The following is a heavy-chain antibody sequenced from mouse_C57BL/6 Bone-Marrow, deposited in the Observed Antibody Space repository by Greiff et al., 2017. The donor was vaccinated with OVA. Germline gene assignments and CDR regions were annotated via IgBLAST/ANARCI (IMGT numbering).Heavy chain of an antibody. CDR1: GYTFTSYW. J-gene: IGHJ2*01. CDR3: TRPHYYGSSGDYFDY. V-gene: IGHV1-5*01. D-gene: IGHD1-1*01. CDR2: IYPGNSDT. Sequence: EVQLQQSGTVLARPGASVKMSCKTSGYTFTSYWMHWVKQRPGQGLEWIGAIYPGNSDTSYNQKFKGKAKLTAVTSASTAYMELSSLTNEDSAVYYCTRPHYYGSSGDYFDYWGQGTTLTVSS.